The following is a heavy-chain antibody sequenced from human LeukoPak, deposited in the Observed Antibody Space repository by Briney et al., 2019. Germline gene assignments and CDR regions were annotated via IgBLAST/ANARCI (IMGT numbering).Heavy chain of an antibody. CDR2: INPNSGGT. D-gene: IGHD2-2*02. CDR1: GYTFTGYY. Sequence: ASVKVSCKASGYTFTGYYMHWVRQAPGQGLEWMEWINPNSGGTNYAQKFQGRVTMTRDTSISTAYMELSRLRSDDTAVYYCARSIYESRGYFDYWGQGTLVTVSS. CDR3: ARSIYESRGYFDY. J-gene: IGHJ4*02. V-gene: IGHV1-2*02.